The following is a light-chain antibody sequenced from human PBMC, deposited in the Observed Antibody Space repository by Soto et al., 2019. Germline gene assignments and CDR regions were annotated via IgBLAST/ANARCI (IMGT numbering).Light chain of an antibody. Sequence: QSALPQAASVSGSPGQSITISCTGTSSDVGGYNCVSWYQQYPGEAPKLMIYDVSNRPSGVSDRFSGSKSGNTASQTISGLQAEDEAEYYCTSCTTTSTDVVFGGGTQLTVL. CDR1: SSDVGGYNC. CDR3: TSCTTTSTDVV. V-gene: IGLV2-14*03. J-gene: IGLJ2*01. CDR2: DVS.